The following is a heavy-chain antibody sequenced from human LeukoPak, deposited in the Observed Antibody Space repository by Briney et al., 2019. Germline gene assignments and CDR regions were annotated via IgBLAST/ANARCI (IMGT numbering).Heavy chain of an antibody. Sequence: VASVKVSCKASGYTFTSYAMNWVRQAPGQGLEWMGWINTNTGNPMYAQGFTGRFVFSLDTSVSTAYLQISSLKAEDTAVYYCARDGYSYGNNWFDPWGQGTLVTVSS. V-gene: IGHV7-4-1*02. J-gene: IGHJ5*02. CDR1: GYTFTSYA. CDR2: INTNTGNP. CDR3: ARDGYSYGNNWFDP. D-gene: IGHD5-18*01.